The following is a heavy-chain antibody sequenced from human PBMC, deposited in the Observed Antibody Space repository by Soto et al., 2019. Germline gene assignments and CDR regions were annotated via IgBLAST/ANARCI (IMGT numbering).Heavy chain of an antibody. Sequence: QVQLVESGGGVVQPGRSLRLSCAASGFTFSNYGMHWVRQAPGKGLEWVIVISYDGNVAYYADSVKGRFTISRDNSKNTLYLQMNRLRTEDTAMYYCAKEGPIPNWYFDYWGQGTRVTVSS. CDR3: AKEGPIPNWYFDY. D-gene: IGHD1-1*01. J-gene: IGHJ4*02. CDR1: GFTFSNYG. V-gene: IGHV3-30*18. CDR2: ISYDGNVA.